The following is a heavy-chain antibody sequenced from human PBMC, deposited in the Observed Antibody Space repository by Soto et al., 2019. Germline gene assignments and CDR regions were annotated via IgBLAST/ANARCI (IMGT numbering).Heavy chain of an antibody. J-gene: IGHJ4*02. D-gene: IGHD6-25*01. CDR1: GGSISSPSYY. CDR3: AILPCITALRRDY. V-gene: IGHV4-39*01. Sequence: QLQLQESGPGLVKPSENLSLTCSVSGGSISSPSYYWGWIRQPPGKGLEWIGSIYYSGNTYYNPSLKSRVTIFVDTSRNPFSLKVNSVTAACTAVYFCAILPCITALRRDYWGQGTLVTVSS. CDR2: IYYSGNT.